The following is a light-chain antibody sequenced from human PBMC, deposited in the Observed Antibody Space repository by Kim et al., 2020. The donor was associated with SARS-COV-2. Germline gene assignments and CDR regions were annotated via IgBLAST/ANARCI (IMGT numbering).Light chain of an antibody. Sequence: PGQSITISCTGTSSDGGGYNYVSWYQQHPDKAPKLMIDDVSNRPSGVSNRCSGSKSGNTASLTSSGRKAEDEADYYCSSYTGSRGVFGGGTQLTV. J-gene: IGLJ3*02. CDR2: DVS. CDR1: SSDGGGYNY. CDR3: SSYTGSRGV. V-gene: IGLV2-14*03.